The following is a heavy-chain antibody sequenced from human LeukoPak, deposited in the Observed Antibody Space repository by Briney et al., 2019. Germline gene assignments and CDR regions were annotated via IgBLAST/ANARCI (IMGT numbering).Heavy chain of an antibody. CDR3: AKDLYGSGWYNYFDP. Sequence: GGSLRLSCAASGFTFSSYWMHWVRQAPGKGLEWVAMISHDGNSKQYADLVKGRFTISRDNSKNTLYLQMNSLRTEDTAVYHCAKDLYGSGWYNYFDPWGQGALVTVSS. J-gene: IGHJ5*02. CDR1: GFTFSSYW. V-gene: IGHV3-30*18. CDR2: ISHDGNSK. D-gene: IGHD6-19*01.